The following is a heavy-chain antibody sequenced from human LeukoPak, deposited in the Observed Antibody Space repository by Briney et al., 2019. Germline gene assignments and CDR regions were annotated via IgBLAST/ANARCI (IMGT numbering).Heavy chain of an antibody. CDR3: ARERQNYYGSGSYYSPVMHLFDP. CDR1: GGTFSSYA. CDR2: IIPIVGTA. D-gene: IGHD3-10*01. Sequence: SLKVSCKASGGTFSSYAISWVRQAPGQGLEWVARIIPIVGTANYAQTLQGRVTITTDKSTKSPYLDIRRLRDEDAGVYYCARERQNYYGSGSYYSPVMHLFDPWGQGTLVTVSS. J-gene: IGHJ5*01. V-gene: IGHV1-69*04.